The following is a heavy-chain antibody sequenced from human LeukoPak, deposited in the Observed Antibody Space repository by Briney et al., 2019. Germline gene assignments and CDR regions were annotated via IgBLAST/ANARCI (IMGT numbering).Heavy chain of an antibody. CDR1: GYTFTSYY. J-gene: IGHJ4*02. Sequence: ASVTVSCKASGYTFTSYYMHWVRQAPGQGLEWMGIINPSGGSTSYAQKFQGRVTMTRDTSTSTVYMELSSLRSEDTAVYYCARDRYYYDSSGYSLDYWGQGTLVTVSS. CDR2: INPSGGST. V-gene: IGHV1-46*01. D-gene: IGHD3-22*01. CDR3: ARDRYYYDSSGYSLDY.